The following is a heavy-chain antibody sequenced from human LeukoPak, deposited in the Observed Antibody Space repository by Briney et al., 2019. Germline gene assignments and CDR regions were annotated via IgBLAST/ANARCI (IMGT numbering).Heavy chain of an antibody. V-gene: IGHV3-7*01. Sequence: GGSLRLSCAASRFTFSSYWMSWVRQAPGKGLEWVANIKQDGSEKYYVDSVKGRFTISRDNAKNSLYLQMNSLRAEDTAVYYCARAWIQLCWGDWGQGTLVTVSS. CDR1: RFTFSSYW. CDR3: ARAWIQLCWGD. J-gene: IGHJ4*02. D-gene: IGHD5-18*01. CDR2: IKQDGSEK.